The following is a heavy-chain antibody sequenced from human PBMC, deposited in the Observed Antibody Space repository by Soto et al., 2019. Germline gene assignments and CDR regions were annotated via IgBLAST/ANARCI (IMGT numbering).Heavy chain of an antibody. CDR3: ARGIRIAAAGNKGDDAFDI. V-gene: IGHV1-18*01. D-gene: IGHD6-13*01. CDR1: GYTFTSYG. J-gene: IGHJ3*02. Sequence: ASVKVSCKASGYTFTSYGISWVRQAPGQGLEWMGWISAYNGNTNYAQKLQGRVTMTTDTSTSTAYMELRSLRSDDTAVYYCARGIRIAAAGNKGDDAFDIWGQGTMVTVSS. CDR2: ISAYNGNT.